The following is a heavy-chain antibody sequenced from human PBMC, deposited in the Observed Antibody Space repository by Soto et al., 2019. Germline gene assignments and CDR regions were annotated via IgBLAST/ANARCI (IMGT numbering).Heavy chain of an antibody. CDR3: AVAAVREIMAQESSGMAV. D-gene: IGHD3-10*01. Sequence: QVQLVQSGAEVKTPGSSVKVSCKASGGTLSDYAISWVQQAPGQGLEWMGGIMPTVDSANYAQNFQGRLTISADESTSTAKLELSSLRSDDTAVYYCAVAAVREIMAQESSGMAVWVQGTTVIVSS. V-gene: IGHV1-69*01. CDR1: GGTLSDYA. J-gene: IGHJ6*02. CDR2: IMPTVDSA.